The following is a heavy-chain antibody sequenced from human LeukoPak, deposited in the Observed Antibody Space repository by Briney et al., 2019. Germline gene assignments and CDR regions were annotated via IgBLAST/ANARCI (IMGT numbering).Heavy chain of an antibody. CDR3: AREILSRVDY. CDR1: GFTFSSYA. J-gene: IGHJ4*02. Sequence: GGSLRLSCAASGFTFSSYAMTWVRQAPGEGLEWVSAISGSGGNTYYADSVKGRFTISRDNAKNSLYLQMNSLRAEDTAVYYCAREILSRVDYWGQGTLVTVSS. CDR2: ISGSGGNT. D-gene: IGHD2-8*01. V-gene: IGHV3-23*01.